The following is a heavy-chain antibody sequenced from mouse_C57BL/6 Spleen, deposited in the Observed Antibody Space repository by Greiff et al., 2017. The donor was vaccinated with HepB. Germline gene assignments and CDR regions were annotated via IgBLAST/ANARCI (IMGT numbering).Heavy chain of an antibody. CDR2: INPNNGGT. D-gene: IGHD2-1*01. V-gene: IGHV1-22*01. Sequence: VQLKESGPELVKPGASVKMSCKASGYTFTDYNMHWVKQSHGKSLEWIGYINPNNGGTSYNQKFKGKATLTVNKSSSTAYMELRSLTSEDSAVYYCARSGGNYPWYFDVWGTGTTVTVSS. CDR1: GYTFTDYN. CDR3: ARSGGNYPWYFDV. J-gene: IGHJ1*03.